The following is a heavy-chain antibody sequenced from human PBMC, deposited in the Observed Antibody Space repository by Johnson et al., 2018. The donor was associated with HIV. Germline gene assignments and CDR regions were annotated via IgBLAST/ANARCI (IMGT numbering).Heavy chain of an antibody. V-gene: IGHV3-30*04. Sequence: VQLVESGGGVVQPGRSLRLSCAVSGFTFSSYAMHWVRQAPGKGLEWVAVISYDGSNKYYTDSVRGRFTISRDKSKNTLYLQMNSLRAEDTALYYCARDVTKDAFDIWGQGTMVTVSS. J-gene: IGHJ3*02. D-gene: IGHD4-17*01. CDR1: GFTFSSYA. CDR3: ARDVTKDAFDI. CDR2: ISYDGSNK.